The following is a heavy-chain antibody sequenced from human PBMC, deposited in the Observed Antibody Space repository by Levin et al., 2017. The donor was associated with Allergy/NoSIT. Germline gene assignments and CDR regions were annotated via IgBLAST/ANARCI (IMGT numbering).Heavy chain of an antibody. Sequence: GGSLRLSCAASGFTFSNYAMTWVRQAPGKGLEWVSGIPSSGGSTYYADSVKGRFTISRDNSKNTVYLQMNGLRAEDTAVYYCAKVYNSYFRVPSFDSWGQGTLVTVSS. V-gene: IGHV3-23*01. J-gene: IGHJ4*02. CDR3: AKVYNSYFRVPSFDS. CDR1: GFTFSNYA. D-gene: IGHD1-26*01. CDR2: IPSSGGST.